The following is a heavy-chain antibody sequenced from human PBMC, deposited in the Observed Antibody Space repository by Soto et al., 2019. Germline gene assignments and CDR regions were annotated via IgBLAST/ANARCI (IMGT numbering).Heavy chain of an antibody. CDR2: ISGYNGNT. Sequence: QVQLVQSGGEVKQPGASVKVSCKASGYSFISYGISWVRQAPGQGLEWMGWISGYNGNTKYAQKLQGRVTMTTDTSTSTVYMELRSLRSDDTAVYYWARDQWTLDHSRGGYGDCGQGTLVTVSS. J-gene: IGHJ4*02. CDR3: ARDQWTLDHSRGGYGD. D-gene: IGHD6-19*01. CDR1: GYSFISYG. V-gene: IGHV1-18*04.